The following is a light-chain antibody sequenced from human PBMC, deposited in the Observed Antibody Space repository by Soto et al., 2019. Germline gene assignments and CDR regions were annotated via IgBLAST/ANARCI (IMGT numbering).Light chain of an antibody. J-gene: IGKJ1*01. CDR1: QGIANY. V-gene: IGKV1-27*01. CDR3: QQYNSALSRT. CDR2: AAS. Sequence: DIQMTQSPSSLSASVGDRVTITCRASQGIANYLAWYQQKPGKVPKLLIYAASTLHSGVPSRFSGSGFGTDFTLTIGSLQPEDVATYYCQQYNSALSRTFGQGTKVEIK.